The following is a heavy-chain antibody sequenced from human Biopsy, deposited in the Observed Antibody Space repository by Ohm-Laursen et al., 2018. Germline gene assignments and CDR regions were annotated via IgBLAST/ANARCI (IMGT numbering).Heavy chain of an antibody. D-gene: IGHD2-15*01. CDR2: ISSSGATI. CDR3: ARARDDFVVVPAAFFDF. CDR1: GFTFSDHH. Sequence: GSLRLSCAASGFTFSDHHMAWVRQAPGKGLEWLSYISSSGATIKYADSVKGRFTTSRDNAKNSLYLRMNSLRAEDTAVYFCARARDDFVVVPAAFFDFWGQGTLVTVSS. J-gene: IGHJ4*02. V-gene: IGHV3-11*01.